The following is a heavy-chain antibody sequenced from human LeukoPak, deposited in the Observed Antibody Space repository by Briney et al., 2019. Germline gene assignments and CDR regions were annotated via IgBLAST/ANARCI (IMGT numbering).Heavy chain of an antibody. Sequence: ASVKVSCKASGYTFTSYDINWVRQATGQGLEWMGWMNPNSGNTGYAQKFQGRATMTRNTSISTAYMELSSLRSEDTAVYYCARERCSGGSCYSGVRTGNYYYYGMDVWGQGTTVTVSS. J-gene: IGHJ6*02. CDR1: GYTFTSYD. CDR3: ARERCSGGSCYSGVRTGNYYYYGMDV. D-gene: IGHD2-15*01. CDR2: MNPNSGNT. V-gene: IGHV1-8*01.